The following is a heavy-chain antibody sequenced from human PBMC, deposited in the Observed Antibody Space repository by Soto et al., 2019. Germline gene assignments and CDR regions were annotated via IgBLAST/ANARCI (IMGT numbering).Heavy chain of an antibody. J-gene: IGHJ4*02. V-gene: IGHV4-30-2*01. CDR2: IYHSGST. CDR1: GGSISSGGYS. D-gene: IGHD3-22*01. Sequence: PSETLSLTCAVSGGSISSGGYSWSWIRQPPGKGLEWIGHIYHSGSTYYNPSLKSRVTISVDRSKNHFSLKLSSVTAADTAVYYCARGHYYDSSAAFDYWGQGTLVTVSS. CDR3: ARGHYYDSSAAFDY.